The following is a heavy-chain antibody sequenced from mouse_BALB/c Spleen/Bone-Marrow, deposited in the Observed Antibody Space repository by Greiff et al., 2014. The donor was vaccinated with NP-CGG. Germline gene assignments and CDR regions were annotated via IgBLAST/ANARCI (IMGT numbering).Heavy chain of an antibody. J-gene: IGHJ3*01. D-gene: IGHD2-3*01. CDR2: IYPGNVNT. CDR3: ARGVTTGGFAY. V-gene: IGHV1S56*01. Sequence: QVQLKESGPELVKPGASVRISCKASGYTFISYYIHWVKQRPGQGLEWIGWIYPGNVNTKYNEKFKGKATLTADKSSSTAYMQLSSLTSEDSAVYFCARGVTTGGFAYWGQGTLVTVSA. CDR1: GYTFISYY.